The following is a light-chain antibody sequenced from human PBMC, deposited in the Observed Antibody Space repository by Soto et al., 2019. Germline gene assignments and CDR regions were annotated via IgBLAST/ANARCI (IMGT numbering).Light chain of an antibody. CDR2: GAS. CDR3: QYYGSSPT. CDR1: QSFSSSY. J-gene: IGKJ1*01. V-gene: IGKV3-20*01. Sequence: EIVLTQSPRTLSLSPGEKATISCLASQSFSSSYLAWYQQKPGQAPSLLIYGASSRAAGIPVRFSGSGYGTDFTLTISRLEPEDFAVYYCQYYGSSPTFGQGTKVDIK.